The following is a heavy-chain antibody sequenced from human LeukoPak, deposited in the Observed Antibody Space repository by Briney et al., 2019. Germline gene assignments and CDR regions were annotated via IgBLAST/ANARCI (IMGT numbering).Heavy chain of an antibody. J-gene: IGHJ4*02. CDR1: GVTLSNYA. CDR2: ICATDDRT. V-gene: IGHV3-23*01. Sequence: GGSLILSCVASGVTLSNYAMNWVRQAPGKGLEWVSGICATDDRTFYADSVKGRFTISRDKSKNTLYLQMNTLRVEDTAVYYCARDQATSGLLVVMDYWGQGTLVTVSS. D-gene: IGHD2-21*02. CDR3: ARDQATSGLLVVMDY.